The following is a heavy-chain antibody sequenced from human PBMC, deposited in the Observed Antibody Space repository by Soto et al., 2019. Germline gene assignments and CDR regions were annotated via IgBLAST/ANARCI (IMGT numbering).Heavy chain of an antibody. CDR2: INAGNGNT. Sequence: ASVKVSCKASGYTFTSYAMHWVRQAPGQRLEWMGWINAGNGNTKYSQKIQGRVTITKDTSASTAYMELSSLRSEDTAVYYCARDKQHSSCSSDYWGQGTLVTVSS. D-gene: IGHD2-15*01. V-gene: IGHV1-3*01. CDR3: ARDKQHSSCSSDY. J-gene: IGHJ4*02. CDR1: GYTFTSYA.